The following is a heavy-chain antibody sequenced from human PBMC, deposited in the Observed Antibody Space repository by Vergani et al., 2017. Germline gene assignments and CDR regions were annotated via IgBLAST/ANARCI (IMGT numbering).Heavy chain of an antibody. J-gene: IGHJ4*02. Sequence: EVQLVETGGGLIQPGGSLRLSCAASGFTVSSNYMSWVRQAPGKGLEWVSVIYSGGSTYYADSVKGRFTISRDNSKNTLYLQMNSLRAEDTAVYYCAKELGGIVATSEHWGQGTLVTVSS. CDR2: IYSGGST. CDR1: GFTVSSNY. D-gene: IGHD5-12*01. V-gene: IGHV3-53*02. CDR3: AKELGGIVATSEH.